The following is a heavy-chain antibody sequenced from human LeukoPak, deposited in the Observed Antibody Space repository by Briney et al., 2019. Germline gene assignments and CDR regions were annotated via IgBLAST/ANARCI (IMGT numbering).Heavy chain of an antibody. J-gene: IGHJ4*02. D-gene: IGHD1-26*01. CDR1: GFTFSSYG. Sequence: PGRSLRLSCAASGFTFSSYGMPWVRQAPGKGLEWVTVISYDGSNKYYADSVKGRFTISRDNSKNTLYLQMNSLRAEDTAVYYCAKVGGSYFGGTFDYWDQGTLVTVSS. V-gene: IGHV3-30*18. CDR2: ISYDGSNK. CDR3: AKVGGSYFGGTFDY.